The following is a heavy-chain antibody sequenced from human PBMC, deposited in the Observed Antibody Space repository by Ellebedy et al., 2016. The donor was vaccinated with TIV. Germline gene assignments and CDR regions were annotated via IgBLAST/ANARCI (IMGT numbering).Heavy chain of an antibody. CDR1: GFTFSSYG. Sequence: PGGSLRLSCAASGFTFSSYGMHWVRQAPGKGLEWVADISYDGRNKYYVDSVKGRFTISRDNSKNTLYLQMNSLRAEETAVYYCAKAESPVRESYHKGVDVWGQGTTVTVSS. CDR3: AKAESPVRESYHKGVDV. V-gene: IGHV3-30*18. D-gene: IGHD3-10*01. J-gene: IGHJ6*02. CDR2: ISYDGRNK.